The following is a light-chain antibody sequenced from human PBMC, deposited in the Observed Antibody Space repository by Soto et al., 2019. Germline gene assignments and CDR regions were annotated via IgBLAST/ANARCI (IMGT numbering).Light chain of an antibody. Sequence: QLVLTQSPSASASLGASVKLTCTLSSGHSSYAIAWHQQQPEKGPRYLMKLNSDGSHSKGDGIPDRFSGSSSGAERYLTISSLQSEDEADYYCQTWGTGIPNVLFGGGTKLTVL. J-gene: IGLJ2*01. CDR3: QTWGTGIPNVL. CDR1: SGHSSYA. CDR2: LNSDGSH. V-gene: IGLV4-69*01.